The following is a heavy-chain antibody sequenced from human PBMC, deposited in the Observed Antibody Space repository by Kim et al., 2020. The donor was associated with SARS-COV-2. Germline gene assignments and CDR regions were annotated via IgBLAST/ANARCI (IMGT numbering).Heavy chain of an antibody. Sequence: SETLSLTCTVSGGSISSSSYYWGWIRQPPGKGLEWIGSIYYSGSTYYNPSLKSRVTISVDTSKNQFSLKLSSVTAADTAVYYCARHKRQWLGRNAEYFQHWGQGTLVTVAS. V-gene: IGHV4-39*01. CDR3: ARHKRQWLGRNAEYFQH. D-gene: IGHD6-19*01. CDR2: IYYSGST. CDR1: GGSISSSSYY. J-gene: IGHJ1*01.